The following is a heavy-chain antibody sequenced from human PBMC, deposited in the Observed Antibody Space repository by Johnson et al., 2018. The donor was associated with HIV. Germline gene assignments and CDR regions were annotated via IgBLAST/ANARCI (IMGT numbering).Heavy chain of an antibody. V-gene: IGHV3-30*02. D-gene: IGHD1-14*01. Sequence: VQLVESGGGVVQPGGSLRLSCAASGFNFSNYAMHWVRQAPGKGLEWVSFIYYDGTNKYYADSVKGRFTISRDNSKNTLSLQMSSLRAGDTAVYYCATRTQDKGAFDIWGQGTMVTVSS. CDR3: ATRTQDKGAFDI. CDR2: IYYDGTNK. J-gene: IGHJ3*02. CDR1: GFNFSNYA.